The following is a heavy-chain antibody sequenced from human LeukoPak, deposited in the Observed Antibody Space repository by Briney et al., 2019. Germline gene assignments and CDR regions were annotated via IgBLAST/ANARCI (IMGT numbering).Heavy chain of an antibody. CDR3: ARDLDCSGGSCQT. J-gene: IGHJ5*02. V-gene: IGHV1-69*04. Sequence: GASVKVSCKASGGTFSSYAISWVRQAPGQGLEWMGRIIPILGIANYAQKSQGRVTITADKSTSTAYMELSSLRSEDTAVYYCARDLDCSGGSCQTWGQGTLVTVSS. D-gene: IGHD2-15*01. CDR1: GGTFSSYA. CDR2: IIPILGIA.